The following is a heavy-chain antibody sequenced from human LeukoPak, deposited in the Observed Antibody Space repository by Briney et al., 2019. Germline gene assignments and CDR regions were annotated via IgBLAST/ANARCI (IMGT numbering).Heavy chain of an antibody. CDR2: IYYSGNT. V-gene: IGHV4-59*01. CDR3: AREYSSSWYWFDP. J-gene: IGHJ5*02. D-gene: IGHD6-13*01. Sequence: PSETLSLTCTVSGGSISSYCWSWIRQPPGKGLEWIGYIYYSGNTNYNPSLKSRVTISVDTSKNQFSLKLSSVTAADTAVYYCAREYSSSWYWFDPWGQGTLVTVSS. CDR1: GGSISSYC.